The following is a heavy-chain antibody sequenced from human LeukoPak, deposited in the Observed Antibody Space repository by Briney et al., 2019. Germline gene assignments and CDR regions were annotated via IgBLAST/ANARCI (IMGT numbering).Heavy chain of an antibody. CDR3: AREEVGILTGYGGVNYYYYGMDV. D-gene: IGHD3-9*01. Sequence: SVKVSCKASGGTFSSYAISWVRQAPGQGLEWMGRITPIFGIANYAQKFQGRVTITADKSTSTAYMGLSSLRSEDTAVYYCAREEVGILTGYGGVNYYYYGMDVWGKGATVTVSS. CDR1: GGTFSSYA. CDR2: ITPIFGIA. V-gene: IGHV1-69*04. J-gene: IGHJ6*04.